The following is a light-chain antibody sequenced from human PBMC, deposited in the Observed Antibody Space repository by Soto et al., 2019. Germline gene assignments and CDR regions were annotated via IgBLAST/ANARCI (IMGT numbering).Light chain of an antibody. V-gene: IGKV3-15*01. CDR2: GTS. J-gene: IGKJ5*01. CDR3: QHYNNWPIT. CDR1: QSVASN. Sequence: IVLTQSPGTLSFSPGDIATLSFRASQSVASNLAWYQQKPGQAPRLLIYGTSTRATGVPDRFSGSGSGTDFTLTISSLQAADFAVYHCQHYNNWPITFGQGTRLEIK.